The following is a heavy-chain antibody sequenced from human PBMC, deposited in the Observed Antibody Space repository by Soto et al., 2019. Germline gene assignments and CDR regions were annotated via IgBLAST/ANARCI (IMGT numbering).Heavy chain of an antibody. CDR1: GLTLSNYA. CDR2: ISYDGSNR. J-gene: IGHJ4*02. CDR3: ARVTQAVAADY. V-gene: IGHV3-30-3*01. Sequence: QVQLVESGGGVVQPGRSLRLSCAASGLTLSNYAMHWVRQAPGKGLEWVAVISYDGSNRYYADSVKGRFTISRDNSKNTLYLKMNSPRAEDTAVYYCARVTQAVAADYWGQGTLVTVSS. D-gene: IGHD6-19*01.